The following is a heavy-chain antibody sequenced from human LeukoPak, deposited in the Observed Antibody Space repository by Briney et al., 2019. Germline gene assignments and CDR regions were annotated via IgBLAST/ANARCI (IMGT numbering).Heavy chain of an antibody. CDR2: ISAYNGNT. V-gene: IGHV1-18*01. D-gene: IGHD3-16*02. J-gene: IGHJ4*02. CDR3: ARGTIFRDYVWGSYRYFDY. Sequence: ASVKVSCKASGYTFTSYGISWVRQAPGQGLEWMGWISAYNGNTNYAQKLQGRVTMTTDTSTSTAYMELRSLRSDDSAVYSCARGTIFRDYVWGSYRYFDYWGQGTLVTVSS. CDR1: GYTFTSYG.